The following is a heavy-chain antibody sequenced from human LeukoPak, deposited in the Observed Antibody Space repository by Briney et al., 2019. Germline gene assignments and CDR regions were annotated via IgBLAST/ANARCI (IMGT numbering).Heavy chain of an antibody. CDR2: IYYSRIN. CDR3: ATLSSSWSSVASDY. D-gene: IGHD6-13*01. J-gene: IGHJ4*02. V-gene: IGHV4-39*01. CDR1: GCSISSSSYY. Sequence: SETLSLTCTVSGCSISSSSYYWGWIPQPPGMGLVWIGSIYYSRINYYNPSLKSRAIISVNTSRKQYSLKLSSVTAAETAVYYCATLSSSWSSVASDYWGQGTLVTVSA.